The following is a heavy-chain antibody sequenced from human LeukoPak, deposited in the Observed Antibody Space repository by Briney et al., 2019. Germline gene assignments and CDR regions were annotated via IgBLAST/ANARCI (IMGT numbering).Heavy chain of an antibody. CDR1: GYTFNGYD. D-gene: IGHD6-19*01. CDR2: INPNSGGT. V-gene: IGHV1-2*02. Sequence: ASVKVSCKSSGYTFNGYDMHWVRQAPGQGLEWMGWINPNSGGTNYAQKFQGRVTMTRDTSISTAYMELSRLRSDDTAVFYCATSSGWKSNIDYWGQGTLVTVSS. J-gene: IGHJ4*02. CDR3: ATSSGWKSNIDY.